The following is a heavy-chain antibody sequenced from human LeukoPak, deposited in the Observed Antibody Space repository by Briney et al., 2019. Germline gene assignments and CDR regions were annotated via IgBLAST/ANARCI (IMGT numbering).Heavy chain of an antibody. J-gene: IGHJ4*02. CDR2: MSPNSGNT. CDR3: ASTRGYSSSWYSDY. D-gene: IGHD6-13*01. V-gene: IGHV1-8*02. Sequence: ASVKVSCKASGYIFTAYDLHWVRQATGQGLEWMGWMSPNSGNTGHAQKFQGRVTMTRNTSISTAYMELSSLRSEDTAVYYCASTRGYSSSWYSDYWGQGTPVTVSS. CDR1: GYIFTAYD.